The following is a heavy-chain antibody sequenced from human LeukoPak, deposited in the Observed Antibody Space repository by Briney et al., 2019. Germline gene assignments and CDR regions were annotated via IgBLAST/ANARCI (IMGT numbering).Heavy chain of an antibody. CDR3: ATVRRDGYNVNWFDP. CDR1: GGSISSSSYY. J-gene: IGHJ5*02. V-gene: IGHV4-39*01. Sequence: RASETLSLTCTVSGGSISSSSYYWGWIRQPPGKGLEWIGSIYYSGSTYYNPSLKSRVTISVDTSKNQFSLKLSSVTAADTAVYCCATVRRDGYNVNWFDPWGQGTLVTVSS. CDR2: IYYSGST. D-gene: IGHD5-24*01.